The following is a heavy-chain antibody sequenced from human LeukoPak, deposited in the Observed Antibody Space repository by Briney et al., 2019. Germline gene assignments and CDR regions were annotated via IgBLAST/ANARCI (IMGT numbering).Heavy chain of an antibody. Sequence: PGGSLRLSCAASGITFSGYSMNWVRQAPGKGLEWVSSISGSGESIYYADSVKGRFTISRDNARNSLYLQMDSLRAEDTAVYYCARANPPAISFFDYWGQGTLVTVFS. CDR1: GITFSGYS. J-gene: IGHJ4*02. CDR3: ARANPPAISFFDY. CDR2: ISGSGESI. D-gene: IGHD3-9*01. V-gene: IGHV3-21*01.